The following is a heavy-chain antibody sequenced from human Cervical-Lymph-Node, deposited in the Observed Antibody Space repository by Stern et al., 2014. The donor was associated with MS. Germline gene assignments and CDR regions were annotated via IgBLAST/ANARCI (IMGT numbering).Heavy chain of an antibody. V-gene: IGHV1-69*11. CDR1: GVNFSSRR. Sequence: VQLVQSGPVVKRPGSSVRVSCEASGVNFSSRRISWVRQAPGHGLEWLGSIILLLATTDYAQKFQGRLAITADESAGTVYMELSGLRPEDTAIYYCATDGEQTLGLADDWGQGTLVTVAS. CDR2: IILLLATT. CDR3: ATDGEQTLGLADD. D-gene: IGHD3-16*01. J-gene: IGHJ4*02.